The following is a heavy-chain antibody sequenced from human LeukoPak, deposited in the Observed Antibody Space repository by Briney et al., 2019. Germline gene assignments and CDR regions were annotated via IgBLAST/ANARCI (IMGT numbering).Heavy chain of an antibody. CDR3: GTAFEF. V-gene: IGHV3-74*01. CDR1: GFTVSGTW. CDR2: INNDGRST. D-gene: IGHD5-18*01. Sequence: GGSLRLSCAASGFTVSGTWMHWVRQAPGKGLVWVSRINNDGRSTSYADPVKGRFTISRDNAKNTLYMQMNSLRAEDTAVYYCGTAFEFWGQGTMVTVSS. J-gene: IGHJ4*02.